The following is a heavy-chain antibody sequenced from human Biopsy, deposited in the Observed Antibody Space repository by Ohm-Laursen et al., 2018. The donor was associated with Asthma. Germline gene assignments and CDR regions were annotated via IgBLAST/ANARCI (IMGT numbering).Heavy chain of an antibody. CDR3: TRAGSTFVADY. CDR2: INTNTGNP. J-gene: IGHJ4*01. D-gene: IGHD5-12*01. CDR1: GYTFTSYA. Sequence: ASVKVSCKASGYTFTSYAMNWVRQAPGQGLEWMGWINTNTGNPTYAQGFSGRFVFSLDPSVTTAYLQIDSLRSEDTGVYYCTRAGSTFVADYWGQGTLVTVSS. V-gene: IGHV7-4-1*01.